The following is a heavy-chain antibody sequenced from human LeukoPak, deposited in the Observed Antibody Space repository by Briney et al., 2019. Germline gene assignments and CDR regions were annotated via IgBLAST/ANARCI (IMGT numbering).Heavy chain of an antibody. J-gene: IGHJ5*02. D-gene: IGHD6-19*01. CDR3: ARSSIAVPLTWFDP. Sequence: PSETLSLTCTVSGGSISSYYWSWIRQPPGKGLEWIGYIYYSGSTNYNPPLKSRVTISVDTSKNQFSLKLSSVTAADTAVYYCARSSIAVPLTWFDPWGQGTLVTVSS. CDR2: IYYSGST. V-gene: IGHV4-59*01. CDR1: GGSISSYY.